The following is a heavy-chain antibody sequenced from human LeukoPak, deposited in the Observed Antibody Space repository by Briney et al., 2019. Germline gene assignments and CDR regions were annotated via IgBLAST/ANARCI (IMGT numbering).Heavy chain of an antibody. Sequence: SETLSLTCTVSGGSISTYYWSWIRQPPGKRLEWIGYFDHSGNTNYNPSLKSRVTISVDTSKNQFSLKLSSVTAADTAVYYCARTSSPYYYMDVWGKGTTVTVSS. CDR2: FDHSGNT. J-gene: IGHJ6*03. CDR3: ARTSSPYYYMDV. CDR1: GGSISTYY. V-gene: IGHV4-59*01.